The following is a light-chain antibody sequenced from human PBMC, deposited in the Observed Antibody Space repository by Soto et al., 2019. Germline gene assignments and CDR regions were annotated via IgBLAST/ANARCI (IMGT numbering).Light chain of an antibody. J-gene: IGLJ1*01. CDR2: EGS. CDR3: LSYAGSFPYV. CDR1: SSDIGRYTL. V-gene: IGLV2-23*01. Sequence: QSVLTQPASVSGSPGQSITISCTGTSSDIGRYTLVSWYQQHPGKAPKLIIYEGSKRPSGVSNRFSGSKSGNTASLTISGLQTEDEADYYCLSYAGSFPYVFGTGTKVTVL.